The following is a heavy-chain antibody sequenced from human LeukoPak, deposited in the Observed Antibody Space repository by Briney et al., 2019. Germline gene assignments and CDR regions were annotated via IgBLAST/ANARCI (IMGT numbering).Heavy chain of an antibody. J-gene: IGHJ4*02. Sequence: GGSLRLSCAASGFTFSSSAMNWVRQVPGKGLEWVSSINNVVSHIYYADSVRGRFTISRDNAGNSLYLQMNSLRVEDTAIYYCARDPTYYLRYGYFDYWGQGILVTVSS. V-gene: IGHV3-21*01. CDR3: ARDPTYYLRYGYFDY. D-gene: IGHD1-26*01. CDR2: INNVVSHI. CDR1: GFTFSSSA.